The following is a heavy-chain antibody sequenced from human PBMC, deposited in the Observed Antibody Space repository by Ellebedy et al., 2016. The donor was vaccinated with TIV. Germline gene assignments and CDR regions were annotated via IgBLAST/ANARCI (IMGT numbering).Heavy chain of an antibody. J-gene: IGHJ6*02. CDR1: GYTFTSYY. V-gene: IGHV1-46*01. CDR3: ARLCSSTSCYTTGMDV. CDR2: INPSGGST. Sequence: AASVKVSCKASGYTFTSYYMHWVRQAPGQGLEWMGIINPSGGSTSYAQKFQGRVTMTRDTSTSTVYMELSSLRSEDTAVYYCARLCSSTSCYTTGMDVWGQGTTVTVSS. D-gene: IGHD2-2*01.